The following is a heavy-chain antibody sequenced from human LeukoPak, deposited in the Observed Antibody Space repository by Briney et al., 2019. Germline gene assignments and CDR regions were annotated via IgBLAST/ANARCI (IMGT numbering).Heavy chain of an antibody. CDR3: ARGLQYQLLKALGYYYMDV. CDR1: GGTFSSHA. CDR2: IIPISGTA. Sequence: SVTVSCKASGGTFSSHAIAWVRQAPGQGPEWMGGIIPISGTANYAQKFQGRVTITTDESTSTAYMELSSLTSDDTAVYYCARGLQYQLLKALGYYYMDVWGEGTTVTVSS. D-gene: IGHD2-2*01. V-gene: IGHV1-69*05. J-gene: IGHJ6*03.